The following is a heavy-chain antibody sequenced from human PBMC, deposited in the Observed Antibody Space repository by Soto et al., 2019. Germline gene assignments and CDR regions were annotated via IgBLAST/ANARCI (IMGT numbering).Heavy chain of an antibody. CDR2: INPNSGGT. CDR1: GRTFSSYA. Sequence: ASVKFYCKASGRTFSSYAISWVRQAPGQGLDWMGCINPNSGGTNYAQKFQGRVTMTRDTSISTAYMELSRLRSDDTAVYYCASTHYYDILTGYADYYYGMDVWGQGTTVTVSS. CDR3: ASTHYYDILTGYADYYYGMDV. D-gene: IGHD3-9*01. V-gene: IGHV1-2*02. J-gene: IGHJ6*02.